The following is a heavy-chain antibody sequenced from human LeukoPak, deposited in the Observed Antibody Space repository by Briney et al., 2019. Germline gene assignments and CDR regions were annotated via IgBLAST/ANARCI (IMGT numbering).Heavy chain of an antibody. J-gene: IGHJ4*02. CDR2: ISAYNGNT. Sequence: GASVKVSCKASGYTFTSYGISWVRQAPGQGLEWMGWISAYNGNTNYAQKLQGRVTMTTDTSTSTAYMELRSLRSDDTAVYYCAREYAGPMIAVAGTSDYWGQGTLVTVSS. V-gene: IGHV1-18*01. CDR1: GYTFTSYG. D-gene: IGHD6-19*01. CDR3: AREYAGPMIAVAGTSDY.